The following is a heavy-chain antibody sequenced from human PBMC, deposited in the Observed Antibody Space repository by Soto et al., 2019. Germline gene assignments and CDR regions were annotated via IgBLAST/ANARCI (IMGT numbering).Heavy chain of an antibody. CDR2: IYPGDSDT. Sequence: GEPLKILCNGSVYSFTIYWVGWVRQMPGKGLEWMEIIYPGDSDTRYSPSFQGQVTISADKSISTAYLQWSSLKASDTAMYYCARPMGIAAAGFDYWGQGNMVNVSS. CDR3: ARPMGIAAAGFDY. V-gene: IGHV5-51*01. J-gene: IGHJ4*02. D-gene: IGHD6-13*01. CDR1: VYSFTIYW.